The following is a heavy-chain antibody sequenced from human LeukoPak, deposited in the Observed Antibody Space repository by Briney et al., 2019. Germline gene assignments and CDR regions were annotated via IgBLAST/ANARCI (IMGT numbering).Heavy chain of an antibody. J-gene: IGHJ4*02. CDR3: ASEISMVRGVEGGYFDY. Sequence: GGSLRLSCAASGFTFDDYGMSWVRQAPGKGLEWVSGINWNGGSTGYADSVKGRFTISRDNAKNSLYLQMNSLRAEDTAVYYCASEISMVRGVEGGYFDYWGQGTLVTVSS. V-gene: IGHV3-20*04. CDR1: GFTFDDYG. CDR2: INWNGGST. D-gene: IGHD3-10*01.